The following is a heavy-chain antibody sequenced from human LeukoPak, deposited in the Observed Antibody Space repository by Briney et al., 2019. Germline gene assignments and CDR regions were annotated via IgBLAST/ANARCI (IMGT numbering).Heavy chain of an antibody. CDR1: GFTFSSYG. CDR2: ISYDGSNK. Sequence: GGSLRLSCVASGFTFSSYGIHWVRQAPGKGLEWVAVISYDGSNKYYSDSVKGRFTISRDNSKNTLYLQMNSLRAEDTAVYYCAKDPSMRWLQFSYFDYWGQGTLSPSPQ. D-gene: IGHD5-24*01. V-gene: IGHV3-30*18. J-gene: IGHJ4*02. CDR3: AKDPSMRWLQFSYFDY.